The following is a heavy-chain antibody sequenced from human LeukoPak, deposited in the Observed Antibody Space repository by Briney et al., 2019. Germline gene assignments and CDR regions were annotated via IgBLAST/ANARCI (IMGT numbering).Heavy chain of an antibody. CDR1: GFTFGSNG. CDR2: IYYDGSEQ. Sequence: PGGSLRLSCVGSGFTFGSNGMHWVRQAPGKGLEWVAVIYYDGSEQYYADSVKGRFTISRDNSKNTLYLQMNSLRAEDTAVYYCAKDVCGGDCYLWYFDLWGRGTMVTVSS. D-gene: IGHD2-21*01. J-gene: IGHJ2*01. V-gene: IGHV3-33*06. CDR3: AKDVCGGDCYLWYFDL.